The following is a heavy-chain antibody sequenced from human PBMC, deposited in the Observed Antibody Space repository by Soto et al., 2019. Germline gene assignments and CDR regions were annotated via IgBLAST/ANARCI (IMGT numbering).Heavy chain of an antibody. CDR1: GGSISSGGYY. V-gene: IGHV4-31*03. CDR3: ARDFINGVYGSGNNWFDP. CDR2: IYYSGST. D-gene: IGHD3-10*01. Sequence: QVQLQESGPGLVKPSQTLSLTCTVSGGSISSGGYYWSWIRQHPGKGLEWIGYIYYSGSTYYNPSLKSRVTISVDTSKNQFSLKLSSVTAAETAVYYCARDFINGVYGSGNNWFDPWGQGTLVTVSS. J-gene: IGHJ5*02.